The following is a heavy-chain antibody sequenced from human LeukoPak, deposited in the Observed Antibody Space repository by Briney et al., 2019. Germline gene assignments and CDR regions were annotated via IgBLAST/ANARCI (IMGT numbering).Heavy chain of an antibody. Sequence: PGGSLRLSCAASGFTFSDYYMSWIRQAPGKGLEWVSYISSSGSTIYYADSVKGRLTISRDNAKNSLYLQMNSLRAEGTAVYYCARDLLEWFRDYYGMDVWGQGTTVTVSS. D-gene: IGHD3-3*01. CDR1: GFTFSDYY. CDR2: ISSSGSTI. J-gene: IGHJ6*02. V-gene: IGHV3-11*01. CDR3: ARDLLEWFRDYYGMDV.